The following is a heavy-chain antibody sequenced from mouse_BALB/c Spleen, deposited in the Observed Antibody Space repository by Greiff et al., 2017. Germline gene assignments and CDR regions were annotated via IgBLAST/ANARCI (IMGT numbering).Heavy chain of an antibody. V-gene: IGHV2-9-2*01. D-gene: IGHD4-1*01. J-gene: IGHJ4*01. Sequence: QVQLKESGPGLVAPSQSLSITCTVSGFSLTSYDISWIRQPPGKGLEWLGVIWTGGGTNYNSAFMSRLSINKDNSKSQVFLKMNSLQTDDTAIYYCVRDKNWEAMDYWGQGTSVTVSS. CDR3: VRDKNWEAMDY. CDR2: IWTGGGT. CDR1: GFSLTSYD.